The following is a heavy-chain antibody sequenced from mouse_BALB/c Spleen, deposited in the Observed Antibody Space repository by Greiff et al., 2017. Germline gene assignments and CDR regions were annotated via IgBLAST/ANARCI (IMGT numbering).Heavy chain of an antibody. Sequence: VQLQQSGAELAKPGASVKMSCKASGYTFTSYWMHWVKQRPGQGLEWIGYINPSTGYTEYNQKFKDKATLTADKSSSTAYMQLSSLTSEDSAVYYCARRDGSYAMDYWGQGTSVTVSS. CDR3: ARRDGSYAMDY. V-gene: IGHV1-7*01. CDR1: GYTFTSYW. J-gene: IGHJ4*01. CDR2: INPSTGYT. D-gene: IGHD2-3*01.